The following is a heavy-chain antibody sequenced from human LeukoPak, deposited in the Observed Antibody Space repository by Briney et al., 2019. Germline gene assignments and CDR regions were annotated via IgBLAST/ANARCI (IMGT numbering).Heavy chain of an antibody. J-gene: IGHJ4*02. CDR2: IYHSGST. CDR1: GYSISSGYY. V-gene: IGHV4-38-2*02. Sequence: SETLSLTCTVSGYSISSGYYWGWIRQPPGKGLEWIGSIYHSGSTYYNPSLKSRVTISVDTSKNQFSLKLSSVTAADTAVYYCARDISWLGFDYWGQGILVTVSS. CDR3: ARDISWLGFDY. D-gene: IGHD6-19*01.